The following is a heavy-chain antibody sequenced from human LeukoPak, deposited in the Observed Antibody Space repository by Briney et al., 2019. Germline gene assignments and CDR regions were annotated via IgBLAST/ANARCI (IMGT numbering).Heavy chain of an antibody. V-gene: IGHV4-4*07. CDR1: GGSISSYY. D-gene: IGHD3-3*02. CDR2: IYHSGST. CDR3: ARADHFGSGYFDY. Sequence: PSETLSLTCTVSGGSISSYYWSWIRQPAGKGLEWIGSIYHSGSTYYNPSLKSQVTISVDTSKNQFSLKLSSVTAADTAVYYCARADHFGSGYFDYWGQGTLVTVSS. J-gene: IGHJ4*02.